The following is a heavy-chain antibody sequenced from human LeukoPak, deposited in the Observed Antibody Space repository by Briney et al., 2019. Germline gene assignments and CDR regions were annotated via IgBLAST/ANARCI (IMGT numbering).Heavy chain of an antibody. V-gene: IGHV3-53*01. CDR1: GFTVSNNF. Sequence: GGSLRLSCAASGFTVSNNFMNWVRQAPGKGLEWVSLIYSGGSTYYADSVKGRFTISRDNSKNTLYLQMDSLGAEDTAVYYCTRAVNYFDYWGQGTLVTVSS. CDR2: IYSGGST. J-gene: IGHJ4*02. CDR3: TRAVNYFDY.